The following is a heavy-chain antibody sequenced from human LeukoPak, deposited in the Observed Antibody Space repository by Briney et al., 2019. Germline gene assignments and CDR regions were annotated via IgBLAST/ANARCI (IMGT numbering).Heavy chain of an antibody. CDR2: IYPADSDT. CDR3: ARQNRGLKDAFDV. V-gene: IGHV5-51*01. Sequence: GESLRISCRGSGYMFSNYWIAWVRQMPGKGLEWMGIIYPADSDTKYSPSLQGQVTISADKSISTVYLQWRSLKASDIAIYFCARQNRGLKDAFDVWGQGTMVTVSS. J-gene: IGHJ3*01. D-gene: IGHD2/OR15-2a*01. CDR1: GYMFSNYW.